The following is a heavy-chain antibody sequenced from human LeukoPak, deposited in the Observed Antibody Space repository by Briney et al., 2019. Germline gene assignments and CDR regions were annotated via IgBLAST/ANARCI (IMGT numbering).Heavy chain of an antibody. CDR3: ARGLRWVYYGSGIDY. CDR2: INHSGST. Sequence: SETLSLTCAVYGGSFSGYYWSWIRQPPGKGLEWIGEINHSGSTNYNPSLKCRVTISVDTSKNQFSLKLSSVTAADTAVYYCARGLRWVYYGSGIDYWGQGTLVTVSS. V-gene: IGHV4-34*01. CDR1: GGSFSGYY. J-gene: IGHJ4*02. D-gene: IGHD3-10*01.